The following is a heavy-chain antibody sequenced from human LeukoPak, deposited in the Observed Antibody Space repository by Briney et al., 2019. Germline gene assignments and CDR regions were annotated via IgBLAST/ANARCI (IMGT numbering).Heavy chain of an antibody. CDR1: GGTFSSYA. D-gene: IGHD3-22*01. J-gene: IGHJ4*02. CDR2: IIPIFGTA. V-gene: IGHV1-69*05. CDR3: ARGRNSFYYYDSSGYYPH. Sequence: GASVKVSCKASGGTFSSYAISWVRQAPGQGLEWMGGIIPIFGTANYAQKFQGRVTITTDESTSTAYTELSSLRSEDTAVYYCARGRNSFYYYDSSGYYPHWGQGTLVTVSS.